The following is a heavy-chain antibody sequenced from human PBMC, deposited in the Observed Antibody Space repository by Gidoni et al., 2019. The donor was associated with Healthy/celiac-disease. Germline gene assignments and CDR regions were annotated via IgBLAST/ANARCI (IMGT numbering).Heavy chain of an antibody. D-gene: IGHD6-13*01. CDR3: TRDAQYSSSWIIYYYYGMDV. CDR1: GLTFGAYA. J-gene: IGHJ6*02. Sequence: EVPLVESGGGLVTPGRSLRLSCTASGLTFGAYAMSCFRQAPGKGLEWVGFIRSKAYGGTTEYAASVKGRFTISRDDSKSIAYLQMNSLKTEDTAVYYCTRDAQYSSSWIIYYYYGMDVWGQGTTVTVSS. V-gene: IGHV3-49*05. CDR2: IRSKAYGGTT.